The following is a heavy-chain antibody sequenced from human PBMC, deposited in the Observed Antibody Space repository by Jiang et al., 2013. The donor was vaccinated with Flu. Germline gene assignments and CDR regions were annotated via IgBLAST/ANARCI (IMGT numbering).Heavy chain of an antibody. D-gene: IGHD3-9*01. CDR2: IKQDGSEK. J-gene: IGHJ2*01. CDR1: GFTFSSYW. V-gene: IGHV3-7*03. CDR3: ATDILTGYYWYFDL. Sequence: QLLESGGGLVQPGGSLRLSCAASGFTFSSYWMSWVRQAPGKGLEWVANIKQDGSEKYYVDSVKGRFTISRDNAKNSLYLQMNSLRAEDTAVYYCATDILTGYYWYFDLWGRGTLVTVSS.